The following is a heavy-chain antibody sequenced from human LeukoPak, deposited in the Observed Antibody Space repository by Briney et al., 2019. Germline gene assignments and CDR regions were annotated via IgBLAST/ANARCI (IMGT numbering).Heavy chain of an antibody. D-gene: IGHD2-2*01. V-gene: IGHV3-7*01. J-gene: IGHJ4*02. CDR1: GVTFSNYW. Sequence: GGSLRLSCAASGVTFSNYWMTWVRQAPGKGLEWVASIKQDGSEKYYVDSVKGRFTISRDSAKNSLYLQMNSLRAEDTAVYYCAREFCSSTNCYFDYWGQGTLVTVSS. CDR3: AREFCSSTNCYFDY. CDR2: IKQDGSEK.